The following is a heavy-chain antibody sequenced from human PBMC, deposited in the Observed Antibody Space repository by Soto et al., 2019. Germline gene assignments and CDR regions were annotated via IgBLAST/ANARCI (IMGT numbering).Heavy chain of an antibody. D-gene: IGHD3-22*01. CDR3: AKGLVVTRALDY. CDR1: GFTFSSYG. Sequence: QVQLVESGGGVVQPGRSLRLSCAASGFTFSSYGMHWVRQAPGKGLEWVAVISYDGSNKYYADSVKGRFTISRDNSKNTLYLQMNSLRAEDTAVYYCAKGLVVTRALDYWGQGTLVTVSS. CDR2: ISYDGSNK. J-gene: IGHJ4*02. V-gene: IGHV3-30*18.